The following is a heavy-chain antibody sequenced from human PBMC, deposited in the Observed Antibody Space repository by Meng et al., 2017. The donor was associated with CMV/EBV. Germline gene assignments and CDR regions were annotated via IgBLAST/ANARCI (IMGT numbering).Heavy chain of an antibody. Sequence: GESLKISCAAPGFAFSSYEMNWVRQAPGKGLEWVSYISSSGSTIYYADSVKGRFTISRDNAKNSLYLQMNSLRAEDTAVYYCARGSGAKDIVVVPAAIHGGYYYYGMDVWGQGTTVTVSS. CDR3: ARGSGAKDIVVVPAAIHGGYYYYGMDV. CDR1: GFAFSSYE. V-gene: IGHV3-48*03. CDR2: ISSSGSTI. D-gene: IGHD2-2*02. J-gene: IGHJ6*02.